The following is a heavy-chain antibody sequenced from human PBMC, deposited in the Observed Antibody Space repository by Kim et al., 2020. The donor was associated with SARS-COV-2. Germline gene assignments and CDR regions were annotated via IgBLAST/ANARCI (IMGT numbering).Heavy chain of an antibody. Sequence: SETLSLTCAVYGGSFSGYYWSWIRQPPGKGLEWIGEINHSGSTNYNPSLKSRVTISVDTSKNQFSLKLSSVTAADTAVYYCARTIILYYYSSGRANWFDPWGQGTLVTVSS. J-gene: IGHJ5*02. CDR2: INHSGST. CDR3: ARTIILYYYSSGRANWFDP. CDR1: GGSFSGYY. D-gene: IGHD3-10*01. V-gene: IGHV4-34*01.